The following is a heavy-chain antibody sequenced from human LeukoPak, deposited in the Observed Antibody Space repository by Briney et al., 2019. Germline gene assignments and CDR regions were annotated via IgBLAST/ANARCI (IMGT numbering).Heavy chain of an antibody. CDR2: IYPGDSDT. CDR1: GYSFTSYW. Sequence: KVSCKASGYSFTSYWIGWVRQMPGKGLEWMGIIYPGDSDTRYSPSFQGQVTISADKSISTAYLQWSSLKASDTAMYYCARTYSSAHAFDIWGQGTMVTVSS. V-gene: IGHV5-51*01. J-gene: IGHJ3*02. CDR3: ARTYSSAHAFDI. D-gene: IGHD3-22*01.